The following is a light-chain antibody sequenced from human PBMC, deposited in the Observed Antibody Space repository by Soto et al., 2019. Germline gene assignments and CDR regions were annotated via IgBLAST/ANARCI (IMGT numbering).Light chain of an antibody. CDR2: DAS. V-gene: IGKV3-11*01. CDR1: QSVSSN. J-gene: IGKJ5*01. CDR3: QHYNNWPIT. Sequence: EIVLTHSPATLSLSPCERATLSFRASQSVSSNLAWYQQKPGQAPRLLIYDASNRATGIPARFSGSGSGTDFTLTISSLQAADFAVYHCQHYNNWPITFGQGTRLEIK.